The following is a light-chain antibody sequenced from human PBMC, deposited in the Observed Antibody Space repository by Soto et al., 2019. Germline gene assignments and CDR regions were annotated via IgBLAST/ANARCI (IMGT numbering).Light chain of an antibody. V-gene: IGKV3-20*01. CDR1: QTVSSNY. J-gene: IGKJ5*01. CDR2: GAS. Sequence: EIVLTQSPGTLSLSPGEKATLSCRASQTVSSNYLAWCQQKPGQAPRLLIYGASSRATGIPDRFSGTGSETDFTLTISRLEPEDFAVYYCQQYDKSPITFGQGTRLEIK. CDR3: QQYDKSPIT.